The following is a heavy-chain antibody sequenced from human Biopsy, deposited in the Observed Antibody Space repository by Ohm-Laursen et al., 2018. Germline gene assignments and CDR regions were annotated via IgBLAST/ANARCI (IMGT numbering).Heavy chain of an antibody. J-gene: IGHJ4*02. V-gene: IGHV1-8*01. CDR1: GYTFTNYN. D-gene: IGHD3-22*01. Sequence: SVKVSCKAFGYTFTNYNVNWVRQATGQGLEWMGWMNPNSGNTGYAQKFQGRVTMTRNTSIGTAYMELSSLTSVDTAVYYCARDFNYDGGGSFNFDYWGQGTLVTVSS. CDR2: MNPNSGNT. CDR3: ARDFNYDGGGSFNFDY.